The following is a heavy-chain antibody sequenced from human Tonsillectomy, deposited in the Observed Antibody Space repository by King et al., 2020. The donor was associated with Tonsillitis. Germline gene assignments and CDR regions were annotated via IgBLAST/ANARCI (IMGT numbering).Heavy chain of an antibody. CDR3: AKYLRTAVPTLGDAFDI. CDR2: IYAAGIT. Sequence: QLQESGPGLVKPSETLSLTCTVSGGSITSYVWSWIRQPAGKGLEWIGRIYAAGITSYNPSLKSRVSMSLDTSKNHFSLRLSSVTAADTALYYCAKYLRTAVPTLGDAFDIWGQGKMVTVSS. J-gene: IGHJ3*02. D-gene: IGHD4-17*01. CDR1: GGSITSYV. V-gene: IGHV4-4*07.